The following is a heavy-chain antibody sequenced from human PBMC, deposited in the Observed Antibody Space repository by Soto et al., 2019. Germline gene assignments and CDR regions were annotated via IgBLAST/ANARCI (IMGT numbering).Heavy chain of an antibody. CDR2: IWYDGSNK. Sequence: GGSLRLSCAASGFTFRSYGMHWVRQAPGKGLEWVAIIWYDGSNKYYADSVKGRFTISRDNSKNTRYLQMNSLRAADKAVHYWSRRGNCSSTSCSKALNAEGTSYYYYYMDVWGKGTTVTVSS. V-gene: IGHV3-33*01. J-gene: IGHJ6*03. CDR1: GFTFRSYG. D-gene: IGHD2-2*01. CDR3: SRRGNCSSTSCSKALNAEGTSYYYYYMDV.